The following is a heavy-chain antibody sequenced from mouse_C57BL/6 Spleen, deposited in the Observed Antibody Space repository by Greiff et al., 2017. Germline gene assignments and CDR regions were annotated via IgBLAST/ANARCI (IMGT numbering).Heavy chain of an antibody. Sequence: VQLQQSGPELVKPGASVKISCKASGYSFTDYNMNWVKQSNGKSLEWIGVINPNYGTTSYNQKFKGKATLTVDPSSSTAYMQLNSLTSEDAAVYCCARGITTVVANFDYWGQGTTLTVSS. CDR2: INPNYGTT. J-gene: IGHJ2*01. V-gene: IGHV1-39*01. CDR3: ARGITTVVANFDY. D-gene: IGHD1-1*01. CDR1: GYSFTDYN.